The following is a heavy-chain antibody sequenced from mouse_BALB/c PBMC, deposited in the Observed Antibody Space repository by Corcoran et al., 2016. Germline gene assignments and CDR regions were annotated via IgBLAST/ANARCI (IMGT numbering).Heavy chain of an antibody. J-gene: IGHJ1*01. D-gene: IGHD4-1*01. CDR3: ASWDWYFDV. V-gene: IGHV14-3*02. CDR2: IDPANGNT. CDR1: GFNIKDTY. Sequence: EVQLQQSGAELVKPGASVKLSCTASGFNIKDTYMHWVKQRPEQGLEWIGRIDPANGNTKYDPKFQGKATITADTSSNTADLQLSSLTSEDTAVYFCASWDWYFDVGGAGTTVTVSS.